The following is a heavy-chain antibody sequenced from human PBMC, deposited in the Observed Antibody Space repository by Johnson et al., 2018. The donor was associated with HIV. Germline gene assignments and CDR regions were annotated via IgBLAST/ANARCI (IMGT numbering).Heavy chain of an antibody. CDR3: ARYGFRPEAAFDI. J-gene: IGHJ3*02. Sequence: VQLVESGGGVVQPGRSLRLSCAASGFTFDDYGMSWVRQAPGKGLEWVSGINWNGGSTGYADSVKGRFTISRDSSKTTLFLQMKSLRAEDTAVYYCARYGFRPEAAFDIWGQGTMVTVSS. CDR1: GFTFDDYG. V-gene: IGHV3-20*04. D-gene: IGHD1-14*01. CDR2: INWNGGST.